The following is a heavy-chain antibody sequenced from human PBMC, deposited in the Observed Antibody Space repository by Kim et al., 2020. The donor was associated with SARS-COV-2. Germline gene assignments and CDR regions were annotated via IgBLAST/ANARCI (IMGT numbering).Heavy chain of an antibody. J-gene: IGHJ6*02. CDR2: IWYDGSNK. D-gene: IGHD2-15*01. CDR3: ARVVAARGYYYYGMDV. V-gene: IGHV3-33*01. CDR1: GFTFNYYG. Sequence: GGSLRLSCAASGFTFNYYGMHWVRQAPGKGLEWVAVIWYDGSNKYYADSVKGRFTISRDNSKNTLYLQMNSLRAEDTAVYYCARVVAARGYYYYGMDVWGQGTTVTVSS.